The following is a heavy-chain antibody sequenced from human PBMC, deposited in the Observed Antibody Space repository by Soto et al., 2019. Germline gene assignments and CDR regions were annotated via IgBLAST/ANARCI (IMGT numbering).Heavy chain of an antibody. Sequence: GGPPRPSCEVSGYTFINYWMSWVRQAPGKGLEWVASIKEDGSEKYYVDSVKGRFTISRDNPKNSLHLQMNSLRAEDTALYYCARGRNNFRYWGQGTMVTVSS. V-gene: IGHV3-7*01. D-gene: IGHD1-20*01. CDR2: IKEDGSEK. CDR3: ARGRNNFRY. CDR1: GYTFINYW. J-gene: IGHJ4*03.